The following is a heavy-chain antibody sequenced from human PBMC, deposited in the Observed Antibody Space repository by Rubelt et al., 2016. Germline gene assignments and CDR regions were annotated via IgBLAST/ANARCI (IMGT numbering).Heavy chain of an antibody. CDR2: ISGSGGST. Sequence: EVQLVESGGGLVKPGGSLRLSCAASGFTFSSYAMSWVRQAPGKGLEWVSAISGSGGSTYYADSVKGRFTISRDNSKNTLYLQMNSLRAEDTAIYYCAKEGPYMVRGVIGFDYWGQGTLVTVSS. D-gene: IGHD3-10*01. CDR3: AKEGPYMVRGVIGFDY. J-gene: IGHJ4*02. CDR1: GFTFSSYA. V-gene: IGHV3-23*04.